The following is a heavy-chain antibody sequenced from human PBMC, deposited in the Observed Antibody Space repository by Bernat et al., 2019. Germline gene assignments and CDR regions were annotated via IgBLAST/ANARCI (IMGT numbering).Heavy chain of an antibody. Sequence: QVTLKESGPVLVKPTETLTLTCTVSGFSLSNARMGVSWIRQPPGKALEWLAHIFSNDEKSYSTSLKSRLTISKDTSNSQVVLTMTNMDPVDTATYYCARTGEIVADYWGQGTLVTVSS. V-gene: IGHV2-26*01. CDR3: ARTGEIVADY. CDR2: IFSNDEK. D-gene: IGHD5-12*01. J-gene: IGHJ4*02. CDR1: GFSLSNARMG.